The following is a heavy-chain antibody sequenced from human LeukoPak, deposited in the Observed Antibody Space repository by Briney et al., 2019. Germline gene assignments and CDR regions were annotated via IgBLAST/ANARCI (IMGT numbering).Heavy chain of an antibody. J-gene: IGHJ3*02. CDR1: GFTVSSNY. D-gene: IGHD4-17*01. CDR2: IYSGGST. Sequence: GGSLRLSCAASGFTVSSNYMSWVRHAPGKGLEWVSVIYSGGSTYYSDSVKGRFTIYIYNSKNTLYLQMNSLRAEDTAVYYCARDHGMTTVTTDAFDIWGQGTMVTVPS. CDR3: ARDHGMTTVTTDAFDI. V-gene: IGHV3-66*02.